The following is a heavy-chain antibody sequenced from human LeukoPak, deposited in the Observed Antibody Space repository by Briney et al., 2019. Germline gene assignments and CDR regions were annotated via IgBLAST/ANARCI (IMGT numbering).Heavy chain of an antibody. CDR2: INPNSGGT. CDR1: GYTFTSYY. CDR3: ARVTWSGYYPDAFDI. J-gene: IGHJ3*02. Sequence: ASVKVSCKASGYTFTSYYIHWVRQAPGQGLEWLGWINPNSGGTDYAQKFQGRVTMTRDTSISTAYVELSRLRSDDTAVYYCARVTWSGYYPDAFDIWGQGTMVTVSS. D-gene: IGHD3-3*01. V-gene: IGHV1-2*02.